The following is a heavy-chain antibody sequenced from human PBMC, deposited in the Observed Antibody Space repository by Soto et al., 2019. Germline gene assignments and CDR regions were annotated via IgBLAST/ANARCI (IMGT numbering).Heavy chain of an antibody. Sequence: QVQLVESGGGVVQPGRSLRLSCAASGFTFSSYGMHWVRQAPGKGREWVAVIWYDGSNKYYADSVKGRFTISRDNSKNTLYLQMNSLRAEDTAVYYCARGFAPYDILTGYSDYWGQGTLVTVSS. CDR1: GFTFSSYG. CDR2: IWYDGSNK. D-gene: IGHD3-9*01. V-gene: IGHV3-33*01. CDR3: ARGFAPYDILTGYSDY. J-gene: IGHJ4*02.